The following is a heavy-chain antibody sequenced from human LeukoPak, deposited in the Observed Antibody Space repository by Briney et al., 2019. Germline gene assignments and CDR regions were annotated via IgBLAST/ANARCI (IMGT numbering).Heavy chain of an antibody. Sequence: PGGSLRLSCAASGFTFSSYWMSWVRQAPGKGLEWVANIKQDGSEKYYADSVKGRFTISRDNAKNSLYLQMNSLRAEDTAVYYCARDQGIAAAGTDGMDVWGKGTTVTVSS. CDR2: IKQDGSEK. V-gene: IGHV3-7*03. D-gene: IGHD6-13*01. CDR3: ARDQGIAAAGTDGMDV. CDR1: GFTFSSYW. J-gene: IGHJ6*04.